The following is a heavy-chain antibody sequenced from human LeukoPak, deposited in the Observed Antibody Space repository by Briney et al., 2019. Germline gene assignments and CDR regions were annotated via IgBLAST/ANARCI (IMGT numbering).Heavy chain of an antibody. CDR3: ERGRSCSSTSCYCDY. V-gene: IGHV3-21*01. CDR1: GFTFSSYS. D-gene: IGHD2-2*01. Sequence: GGSLRLSCAASGFTFSSYSMNWVRQAPGKGLEWVSSISSSSSYIYYADSVKGRFTISRDNAKNSLYLQMNSLRAEDTAVYYCERGRSCSSTSCYCDYWGQGTLVTVSP. J-gene: IGHJ4*02. CDR2: ISSSSSYI.